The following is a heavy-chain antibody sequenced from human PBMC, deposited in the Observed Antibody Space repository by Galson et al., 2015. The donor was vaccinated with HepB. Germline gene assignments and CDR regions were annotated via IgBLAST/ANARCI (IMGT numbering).Heavy chain of an antibody. D-gene: IGHD3-22*01. CDR2: LSGSGGST. V-gene: IGHV3-23*01. Sequence: SLRLSCAASGFTFSSYAMSWVRQAPGKGLEWVSALSGSGGSTYYADSVKGRFTISRDNSKNTLYLQMNSLRAEDTAVYYCAKGGAGGYYDSSGYYNYFDYWGQGTLVTVSS. J-gene: IGHJ4*02. CDR3: AKGGAGGYYDSSGYYNYFDY. CDR1: GFTFSSYA.